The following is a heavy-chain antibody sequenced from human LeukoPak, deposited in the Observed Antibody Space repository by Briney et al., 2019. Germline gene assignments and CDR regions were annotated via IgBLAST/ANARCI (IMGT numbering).Heavy chain of an antibody. CDR2: FDPEDGET. J-gene: IGHJ6*03. CDR1: GYTLTELS. D-gene: IGHD6-13*01. Sequence: ASVEVSCKVSGYTLTELSMHWVRQAPGKGLEWMGGFDPEDGETIYAQKFQGRVTMTEDTSTDTAYMELSSLRSEDTAVYYCAMSLLVRKGYYMDVWGKGTTVTISS. CDR3: AMSLLVRKGYYMDV. V-gene: IGHV1-24*01.